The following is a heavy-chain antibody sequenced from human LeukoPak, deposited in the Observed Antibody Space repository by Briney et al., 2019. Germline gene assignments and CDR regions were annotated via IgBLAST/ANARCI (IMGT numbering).Heavy chain of an antibody. CDR3: ARQNEMGSGCHFDY. Sequence: SETLSLTCTVSGGSISSSSYYWGWIRQPPGKGLEWIGEINHSGSTNYNPSLKSRVTISVDTSKNQFSLKLSSVTAADTAVYYCARQNEMGSGCHFDYWGQGTLVTVSS. V-gene: IGHV4-39*07. J-gene: IGHJ4*02. D-gene: IGHD6-19*01. CDR2: INHSGST. CDR1: GGSISSSSYY.